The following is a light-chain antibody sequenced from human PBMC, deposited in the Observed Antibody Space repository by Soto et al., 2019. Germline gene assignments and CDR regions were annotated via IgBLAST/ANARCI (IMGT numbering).Light chain of an antibody. V-gene: IGLV2-14*03. CDR3: TSHTSSSSLVI. CDR1: NNDVGGYNY. CDR2: EVR. Sequence: QSVLTQPASVSGSPGQPITISCTGTNNDVGGYNYVSWYQQHPGKAPKLMIYEVRNRPSGVSNRFSGSKSGNTASLTISRLQTEDEADYYCTSHTSSSSLVIFGGGTKVTVL. J-gene: IGLJ2*01.